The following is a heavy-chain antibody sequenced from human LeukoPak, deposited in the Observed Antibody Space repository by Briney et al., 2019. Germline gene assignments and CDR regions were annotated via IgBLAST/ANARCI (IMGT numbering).Heavy chain of an antibody. J-gene: IGHJ4*02. CDR3: ARDSGYCSSTSCLRTFDY. D-gene: IGHD2-2*01. Sequence: PSQTLSLTCTVSGFPITSPTYFWSWVRQPVGKALEWIGRMDISGSINYNPSLRGRVTFSLDPSKSQFSLELSSVSAADTAVYYCARDSGYCSSTSCLRTFDYWGQGTLVTVSS. V-gene: IGHV4-61*02. CDR2: MDISGSI. CDR1: GFPITSPTYF.